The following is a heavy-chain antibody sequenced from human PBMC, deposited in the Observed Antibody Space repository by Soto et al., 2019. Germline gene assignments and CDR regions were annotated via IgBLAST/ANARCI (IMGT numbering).Heavy chain of an antibody. V-gene: IGHV1-18*04. CDR3: ARDKTDYYYYGMDV. Sequence: QVQLVQSGAEVKKPGASVKVSCKASGYTFTSYGISWVRQAPGQGLEWMGWISAYNGNTNYAQKLHGRVSMNTDTCTSTAYMEMRSLRSDDTAVSYCARDKTDYYYYGMDVWGQGTTVTVSS. CDR2: ISAYNGNT. J-gene: IGHJ6*02. CDR1: GYTFTSYG.